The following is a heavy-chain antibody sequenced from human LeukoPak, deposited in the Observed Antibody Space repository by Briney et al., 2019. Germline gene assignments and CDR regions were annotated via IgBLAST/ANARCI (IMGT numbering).Heavy chain of an antibody. CDR2: ISSSGSTI. CDR1: GFTFSDYY. CDR3: ARDFMASSSWNLYFDY. Sequence: GGSLRLSCAASGFTFSDYYMSWIRQAPGKGLEWVSYISSSGSTIYYADSVKGRFTISRDNAKNSLYLQMNSLRAEDTAVYYCARDFMASSSWNLYFDYWGQGTLVTVSS. D-gene: IGHD6-13*01. V-gene: IGHV3-11*01. J-gene: IGHJ4*02.